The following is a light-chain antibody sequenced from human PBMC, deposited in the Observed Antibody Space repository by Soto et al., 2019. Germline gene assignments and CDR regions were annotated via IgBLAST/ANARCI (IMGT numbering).Light chain of an antibody. V-gene: IGKV3-15*01. CDR1: QSVSSN. Sequence: EIVMTQSPATLSVSPGERATLSCRASQSVSSNLAWYQQKPGQAPRLLIYGASTWATGIPARFSGSGSGTEFTLTISSLQSEDFAVYYCQQYHNWPHTFGQGTKLEIK. CDR2: GAS. CDR3: QQYHNWPHT. J-gene: IGKJ2*01.